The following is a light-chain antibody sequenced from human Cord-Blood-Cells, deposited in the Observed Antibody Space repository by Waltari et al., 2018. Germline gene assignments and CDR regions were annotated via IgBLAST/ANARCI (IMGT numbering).Light chain of an antibody. CDR3: QQYYSTPPT. V-gene: IGKV4-1*01. Sequence: DIVMTQSPASLAVSLGERATINCKSSQSVLYSSNNKNYLAWYQQKPGQPPKLLIYWASTRESGVPDRFSGSGSGTDFTLTINSLQAEDVAVYYCQQYYSTPPTFGQGTKVEIK. CDR1: QSVLYSSNNKNY. J-gene: IGKJ1*01. CDR2: WAS.